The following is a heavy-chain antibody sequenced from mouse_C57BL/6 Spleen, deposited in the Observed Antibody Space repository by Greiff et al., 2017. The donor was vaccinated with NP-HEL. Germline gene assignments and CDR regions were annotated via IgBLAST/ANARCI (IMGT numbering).Heavy chain of an antibody. V-gene: IGHV1-9*01. CDR1: GYTFTGYW. CDR3: ERTTDRNNWYFDV. D-gene: IGHD6-1*01. Sequence: VKLQESGAELMKPGASVKLSCKATGYTFTGYWIEWVKQRPGHGLEWIGEILPGSGSNNYNEKFKGKATFTAATSSNTAYMQLSSMTTEDCAIYEGERTTDRNNWYFDVWGTGTTVTVSS. J-gene: IGHJ1*03. CDR2: ILPGSGSN.